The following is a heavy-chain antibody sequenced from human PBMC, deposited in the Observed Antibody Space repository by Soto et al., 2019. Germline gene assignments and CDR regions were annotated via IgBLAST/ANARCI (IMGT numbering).Heavy chain of an antibody. J-gene: IGHJ4*02. CDR2: ISYDGSNK. CDR1: GFTFSSYA. Sequence: QVQLVESGGGVVQPGRSLRLSCAASGFTFSSYAMHWVRQAPGKGLEWVAVISYDGSNKYYADSVKGRFTISRDNSKNTLYRQMNSLRAEDTAVYYCARDLRREERATPLDYWGQGTLVTVSS. CDR3: ARDLRREERATPLDY. D-gene: IGHD5-12*01. V-gene: IGHV3-30-3*01.